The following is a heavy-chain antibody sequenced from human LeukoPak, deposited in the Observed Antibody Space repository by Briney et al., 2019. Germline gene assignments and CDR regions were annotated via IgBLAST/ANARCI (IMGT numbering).Heavy chain of an antibody. V-gene: IGHV3-48*03. D-gene: IGHD1-26*01. CDR2: ISSSGSTI. CDR1: GFTFSSYE. CDR3: AKGGQLGGATGAYYFDY. J-gene: IGHJ4*02. Sequence: GSLRLSCAASGFTFSSYELNWVRQAPGKGLEWVSYISSSGSTIKYADSVKGRFTISRGSAKNSLYLQMNSLRAEDTALYYCAKGGQLGGATGAYYFDYWGQGTLVTGSS.